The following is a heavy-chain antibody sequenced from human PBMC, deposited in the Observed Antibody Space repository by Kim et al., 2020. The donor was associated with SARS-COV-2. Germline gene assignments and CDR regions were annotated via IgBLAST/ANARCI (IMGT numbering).Heavy chain of an antibody. CDR3: ARVLTPLHLRFSTGFGMDV. CDR2: ISYDGSNK. V-gene: IGHV3-30-3*01. Sequence: GGSLRLSCAASGFTFSSYAMHWVRQAPGKGLEWVAVISYDGSNKYYADSVKGRFTISRDNSKNTLYLQMNSLRAEDTAVYYCARVLTPLHLRFSTGFGMDVWGQGTTVTVSS. CDR1: GFTFSSYA. D-gene: IGHD3-3*01. J-gene: IGHJ6*02.